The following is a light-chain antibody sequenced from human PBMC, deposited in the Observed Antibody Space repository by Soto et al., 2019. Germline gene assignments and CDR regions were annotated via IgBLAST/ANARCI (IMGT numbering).Light chain of an antibody. CDR2: AAS. V-gene: IGKV1-39*01. CDR1: QPIGTS. J-gene: IGKJ4*01. Sequence: DIQMTQSPSSLSASVGDTVTVTCRASQPIGTSLHWYQQKPGKAPKVLISAASRLQSGVPSRFSGSGSGTDFTLTISSLEAEGFALYYCQQRSKWPVTFGGGTKVDIK. CDR3: QQRSKWPVT.